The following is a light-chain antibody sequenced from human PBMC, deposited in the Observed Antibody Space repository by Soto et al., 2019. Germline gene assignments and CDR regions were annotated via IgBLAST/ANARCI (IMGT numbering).Light chain of an antibody. J-gene: IGLJ2*01. CDR3: QVWDSSSDHVV. CDR2: YDS. CDR1: NIGSKS. Sequence: SYELTQPPSVSVAPGKTARITCGGNNIGSKSVHWYQQKAGQAPVLVIYYDSDRPSGIPERFSGSNSGNTATLTISRVEAGDEADYYCQVWDSSSDHVVFGGGTKLTV. V-gene: IGLV3-21*04.